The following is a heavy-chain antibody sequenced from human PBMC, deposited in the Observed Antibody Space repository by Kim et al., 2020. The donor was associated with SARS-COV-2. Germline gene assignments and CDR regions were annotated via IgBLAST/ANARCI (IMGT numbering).Heavy chain of an antibody. CDR3: PSGVRGVGWFDP. J-gene: IGHJ5*02. Sequence: SVKGRFTISRDNAKTALYLQMKSRRDEDTAVYYCPSGVRGVGWFDPWGQGTLVTVSS. V-gene: IGHV3-48*02. D-gene: IGHD3-10*01.